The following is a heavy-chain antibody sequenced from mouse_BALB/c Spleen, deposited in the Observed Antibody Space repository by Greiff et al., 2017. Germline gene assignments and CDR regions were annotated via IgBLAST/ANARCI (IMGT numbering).Heavy chain of an antibody. CDR2: ISSGGSYT. CDR1: GFTFSSYG. J-gene: IGHJ3*01. Sequence: DVMLVESGGDLVKPGGSLKLSCAASGFTFSSYGMSWVRQTPDKRLEWVATISSGGSYTYYPDSVKGRFTISRDNAKNTLYLQMSSLKSEDTAMYYCARHGTITFAYWGQGTLVTVSA. D-gene: IGHD2-4*01. CDR3: ARHGTITFAY. V-gene: IGHV5-6*02.